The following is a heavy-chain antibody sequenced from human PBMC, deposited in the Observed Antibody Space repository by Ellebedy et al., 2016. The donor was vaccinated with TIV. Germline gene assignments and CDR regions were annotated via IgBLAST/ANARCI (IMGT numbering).Heavy chain of an antibody. V-gene: IGHV4-39*01. CDR3: AAIQGGADY. J-gene: IGHJ4*02. D-gene: IGHD3-16*01. CDR2: IYYSGST. Sequence: SETLSLTXTVPGGSTSSSSYYWGWIRQPPGKGLEWIGSIYYSGSTDYNPSLKSRVTISVDTSKNQFSLKLSSVTAADTALYYCAAIQGGADYWGQGTLVTVSS. CDR1: GGSTSSSSYY.